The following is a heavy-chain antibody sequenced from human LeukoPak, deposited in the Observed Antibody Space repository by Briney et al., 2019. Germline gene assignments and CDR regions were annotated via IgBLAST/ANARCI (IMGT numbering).Heavy chain of an antibody. J-gene: IGHJ1*01. CDR1: GGTFSSYA. D-gene: IGHD1-26*01. Sequence: SVKVSCKASGGTFSSYAISWVRQAPGQGLEWMGRIIPILGIANYAQKFQGRVTITADKSTSTAYMELSSLRSEDTAVYYCARDFNSGSYYEYFQHWGQGTLVTVSS. CDR2: IIPILGIA. CDR3: ARDFNSGSYYEYFQH. V-gene: IGHV1-69*04.